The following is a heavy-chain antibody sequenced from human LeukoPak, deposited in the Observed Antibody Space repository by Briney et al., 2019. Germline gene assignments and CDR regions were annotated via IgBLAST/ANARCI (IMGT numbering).Heavy chain of an antibody. CDR1: GFTVSSNY. Sequence: PGRSLRLSCAASGFTVSSNYMSWVRQAPGKGLEWVSVIYSGGTTYYADSVKGRFTIARDNSKNTVYLQMSSLRAEDTAVYYCARVDSSSWYPYLDYWGQGTLVTASP. J-gene: IGHJ4*02. V-gene: IGHV3-53*01. CDR3: ARVDSSSWYPYLDY. D-gene: IGHD6-13*01. CDR2: IYSGGTT.